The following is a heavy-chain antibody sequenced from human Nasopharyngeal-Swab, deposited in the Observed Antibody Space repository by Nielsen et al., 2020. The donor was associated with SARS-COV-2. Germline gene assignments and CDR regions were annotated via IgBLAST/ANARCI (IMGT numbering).Heavy chain of an antibody. V-gene: IGHV3-74*01. CDR1: GVIFSKYW. CDR2: VNQDGSRT. Sequence: GGSLRLSCVASGVIFSKYWMHWVRPAPGEGLVWVSRVNQDGSRTDYADSVRGRFTISRDNAKNTLYLQMNSLRVEDTAVYYCVKHQGSSSDQWGQGTLVTVSS. CDR3: VKHQGSSSDQ. J-gene: IGHJ4*02.